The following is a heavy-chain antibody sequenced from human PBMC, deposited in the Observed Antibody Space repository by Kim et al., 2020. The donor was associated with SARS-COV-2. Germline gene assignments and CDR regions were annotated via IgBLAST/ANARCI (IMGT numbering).Heavy chain of an antibody. CDR2: IIPIFGTA. Sequence: SVKVSCKASGGTFSSYAISWVRQAPGQGLEWMGGIIPIFGTANYAQKFQGRVTITADESTSTAYMELSSLRSEDTAVYYCARDKYYDSSGSYYYYYGMDVWGQGTTVTVSS. CDR3: ARDKYYDSSGSYYYYYGMDV. V-gene: IGHV1-69*13. CDR1: GGTFSSYA. J-gene: IGHJ6*02. D-gene: IGHD3-22*01.